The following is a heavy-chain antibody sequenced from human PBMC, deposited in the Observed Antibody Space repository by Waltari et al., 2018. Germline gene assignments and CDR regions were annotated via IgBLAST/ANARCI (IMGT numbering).Heavy chain of an antibody. CDR3: TRGGRDSSWYWRD. J-gene: IGHJ4*02. D-gene: IGHD6-13*01. CDR2: IKQDGSEK. V-gene: IGHV3-7*01. Sequence: EVQLVESGGGLAQPGGPLRLSGAASGRSFSHYWMTWVRQASGKGPEWVANIKQDGSEKYYMDSVKGRFTISRDNAKNSLYLQMNNLRVEDTAVYYCTRGGRDSSWYWRDWGQGTLVTVSS. CDR1: GRSFSHYW.